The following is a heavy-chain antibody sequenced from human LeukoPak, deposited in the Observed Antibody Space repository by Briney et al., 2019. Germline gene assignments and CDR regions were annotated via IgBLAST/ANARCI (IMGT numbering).Heavy chain of an antibody. CDR1: GGSFSGYY. Sequence: PSETLSLTCAVYGGSFSGYYWSWIRQPPGKGLEWIGEINHSGSTNYNPSLKSRVTISVDTSKNQFSLKLSSVTAADTAVYYCARSCPSINYGDHVTWNWFDPWGQGTLVTVSS. V-gene: IGHV4-34*01. CDR2: INHSGST. D-gene: IGHD4-17*01. J-gene: IGHJ5*02. CDR3: ARSCPSINYGDHVTWNWFDP.